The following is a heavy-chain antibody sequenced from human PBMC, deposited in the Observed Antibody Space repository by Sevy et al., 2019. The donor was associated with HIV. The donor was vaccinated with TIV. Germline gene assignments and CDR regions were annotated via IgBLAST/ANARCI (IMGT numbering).Heavy chain of an antibody. CDR2: ISTGTDHI. V-gene: IGHV3-21*05. CDR1: GFTVSSNY. CDR3: VRRGVDAYNVYFDL. D-gene: IGHD3-10*01. Sequence: GGSLRLSCAASGFTVSSNYMSWVRQAPGKGLEWLSYISTGTDHIYYADSAKGRFTISRDDAKKSVYLEMKSLRDQDTALYYCVRRGVDAYNVYFDLWGQGTLVTVSS. J-gene: IGHJ4*02.